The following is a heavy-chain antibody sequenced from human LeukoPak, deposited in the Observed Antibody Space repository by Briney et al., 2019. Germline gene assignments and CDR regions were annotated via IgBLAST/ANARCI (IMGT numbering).Heavy chain of an antibody. Sequence: PGGSLRLSCAASGFTLSNFGMTWVRQAPGKGLEWASYISSSGSTIYYADSVKGRFTISRDNAKNSLYLQMSSLRAEDTAVYYCARGDYYYDSGSFYSDSWGQGTLVTVSS. CDR2: ISSSGSTI. J-gene: IGHJ4*02. CDR1: GFTLSNFG. V-gene: IGHV3-48*01. CDR3: ARGDYYYDSGSFYSDS. D-gene: IGHD3-10*01.